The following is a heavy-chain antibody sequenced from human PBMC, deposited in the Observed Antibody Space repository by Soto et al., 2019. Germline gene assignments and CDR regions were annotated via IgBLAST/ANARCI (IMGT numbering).Heavy chain of an antibody. V-gene: IGHV3-48*01. CDR1: GFTFSTYF. J-gene: IGHJ4*02. Sequence: GGSLRLSCAASGFTFSTYFMHWVRQAPGKGLEWVSYISSSTTIYYADSVKGRFTISRDNAKNSLYLQMNTLRAEDTAVYYCARGYGPFDYWGQGTLVTVSS. CDR2: ISSSTTI. D-gene: IGHD1-20*01. CDR3: ARGYGPFDY.